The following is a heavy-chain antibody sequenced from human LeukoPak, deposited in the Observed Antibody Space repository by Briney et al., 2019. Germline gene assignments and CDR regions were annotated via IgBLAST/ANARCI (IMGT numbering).Heavy chain of an antibody. CDR3: ARGDCSSTICYSPMDV. CDR2: IYRSGST. Sequence: SETLSLTCTVSGYSISSGYYWVWIRQTPGKGLEWIGSIYRSGSTNYNPSLKSRVTISVDTSKNQFSLKVNSVTAADTALYYCARGDCSSTICYSPMDVWGKGTAVTVSS. CDR1: GYSISSGYY. J-gene: IGHJ6*03. V-gene: IGHV4-38-2*02. D-gene: IGHD2-2*01.